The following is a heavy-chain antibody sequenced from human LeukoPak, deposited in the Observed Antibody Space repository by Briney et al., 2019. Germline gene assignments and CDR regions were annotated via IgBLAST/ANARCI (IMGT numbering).Heavy chain of an antibody. Sequence: PGGSLRLSCAASGFTFSSYAMTWVRQAPGKGLQWVSAISGGGVSTYYADSVKGRFTISRDNSKNTLFLQMNSLRAEDTAVYYCAKASLELDEEYYYYYYMDVWGKGTTVTVSS. D-gene: IGHD1-7*01. J-gene: IGHJ6*03. CDR3: AKASLELDEEYYYYYYMDV. CDR2: ISGGGVST. CDR1: GFTFSSYA. V-gene: IGHV3-23*01.